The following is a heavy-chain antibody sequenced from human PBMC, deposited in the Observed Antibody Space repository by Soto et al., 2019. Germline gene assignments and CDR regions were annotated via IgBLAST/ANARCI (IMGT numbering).Heavy chain of an antibody. V-gene: IGHV3-23*01. Sequence: GGSLRLSCAASGFIFSTYAMNWVRQAPGKGLEWVSAISNSGDSAYYAESVRGRFTISRDNSINTLYLQMRSLRPEDTAVYYCAHPRGYGVFDAVDIWGQGTMVTVSS. D-gene: IGHD4-17*01. CDR1: GFIFSTYA. J-gene: IGHJ3*02. CDR3: AHPRGYGVFDAVDI. CDR2: ISNSGDSA.